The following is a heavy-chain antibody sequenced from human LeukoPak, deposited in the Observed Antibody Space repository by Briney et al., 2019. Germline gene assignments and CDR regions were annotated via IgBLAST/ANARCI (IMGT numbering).Heavy chain of an antibody. CDR1: GFTFSDYW. V-gene: IGHV3-74*01. Sequence: PGGSQRLSCAASGFTFSDYWMHWVRQAPGKGLVWVSRINSDGSSTTYADSVKGRFTISRDNAKNTLYLQMNSLRAEDTALYYCARVYSGTYDWDLDFWGQGTLVSVSS. CDR2: INSDGSST. J-gene: IGHJ4*02. CDR3: ARVYSGTYDWDLDF. D-gene: IGHD1-26*01.